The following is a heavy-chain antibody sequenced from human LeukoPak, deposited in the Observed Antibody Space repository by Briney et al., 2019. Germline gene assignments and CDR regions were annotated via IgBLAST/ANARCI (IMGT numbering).Heavy chain of an antibody. CDR3: TRETAFDF. V-gene: IGHV3-74*01. CDR1: GFTFDNYA. CDR2: IYDDVSSA. J-gene: IGHJ3*01. Sequence: GGSLRLSCAASGFTFDNYAMHWVRQAPGKGLVWVSRIYDDVSSAYYADSVKGRFTISRDNAKNSLYLQMNSLRAEDSAVYYCTRETAFDFWGQGTVVTVSS.